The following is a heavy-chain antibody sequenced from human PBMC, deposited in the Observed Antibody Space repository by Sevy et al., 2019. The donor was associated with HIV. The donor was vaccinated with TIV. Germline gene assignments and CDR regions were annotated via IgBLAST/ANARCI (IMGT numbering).Heavy chain of an antibody. V-gene: IGHV1-18*01. D-gene: IGHD5-12*01. CDR3: AGDGMATIKGDYYYYGMDV. J-gene: IGHJ6*02. CDR2: ISAYNGNT. Sequence: ASVKVSCKASGYTFTSYGISWVRQAPGQGLEWMGWISAYNGNTNYAQKLQGRVTMTTDTSTRTAYRELGSLRSDETAVYYCAGDGMATIKGDYYYYGMDVWGQGTTVTVSS. CDR1: GYTFTSYG.